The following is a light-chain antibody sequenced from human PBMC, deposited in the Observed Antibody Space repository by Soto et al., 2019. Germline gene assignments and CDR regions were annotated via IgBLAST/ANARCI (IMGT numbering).Light chain of an antibody. CDR1: QRVSSY. V-gene: IGKV3-11*01. CDR2: DTS. J-gene: IGKJ2*01. CDR3: QQRSNWPLYT. Sequence: EIVLTQSPATLSLSPGERATLSCRASQRVSSYSAWYQQKPGQAPRLLIYDTSNRTTGIPARFSGSGSGTDFTLTISSLEPEDFAVYYCQQRSNWPLYTFGQGTKLEIK.